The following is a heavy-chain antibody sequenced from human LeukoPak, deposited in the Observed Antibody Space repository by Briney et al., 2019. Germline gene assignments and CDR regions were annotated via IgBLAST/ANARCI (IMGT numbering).Heavy chain of an antibody. V-gene: IGHV3-13*04. CDR1: GFTFSSYD. CDR3: ARGGDRDY. CDR2: IGIAGDP. Sequence: PGGSLRLSCAAAGFTFSSYDMHWVRQVTGKRLEWVSSIGIAGDPYYLDSVKGRFTLSRETAKNSLYLQMNSLRAGDTAVYYCARGGDRDYWGQGTLVTVSS. J-gene: IGHJ4*02.